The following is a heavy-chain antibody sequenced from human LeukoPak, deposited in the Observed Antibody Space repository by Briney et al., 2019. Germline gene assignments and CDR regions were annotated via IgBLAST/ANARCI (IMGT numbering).Heavy chain of an antibody. V-gene: IGHV3-21*04. CDR3: ARDRIQPIVVAAEPGYDAFDI. CDR2: ISSSSSYI. CDR1: GFTFSSYS. Sequence: GGSLRLSCAASGFTFSSYSMNWVRQAPGKGLEWVSSISSSSSYIYYADSVKGRFTISRDNSKNTLYLQMNSLRAEDTAVYYCARDRIQPIVVAAEPGYDAFDIWDQGTMVTVSS. J-gene: IGHJ3*02. D-gene: IGHD3-22*01.